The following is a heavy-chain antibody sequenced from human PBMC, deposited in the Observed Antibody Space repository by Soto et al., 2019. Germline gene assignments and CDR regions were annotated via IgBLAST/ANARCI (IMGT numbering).Heavy chain of an antibody. J-gene: IGHJ6*02. CDR3: ARRRRTGYYYCAMDI. Sequence: QVQLVQSGAEVKKPGSSVKVSCKASGGTFSSYAISWVRQAPGHGRELMGGMIPIFGTANYAQKFQGRVTITADDSTSTAHMELSSLRAEDTAVYNRARRRRTGYYYCAMDIWGQGTKVTVSS. CDR2: MIPIFGTA. CDR1: GGTFSSYA. V-gene: IGHV1-69*01. D-gene: IGHD1-1*01.